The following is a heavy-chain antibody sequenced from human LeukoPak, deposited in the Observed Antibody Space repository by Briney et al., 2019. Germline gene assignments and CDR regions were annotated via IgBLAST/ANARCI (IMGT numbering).Heavy chain of an antibody. J-gene: IGHJ4*02. CDR2: ISNDGSNK. D-gene: IGHD6-13*01. CDR1: GFIFSTYG. Sequence: GGSLRLSCAASGFIFSTYGIHWVRQAPGKGLEWVAVISNDGSNKYYADSVKGRFAISRDNSKNTLYLQMNSLRAEDTAVYYCARSPQQQLVHDAFFDYWGQGTLVTVSS. CDR3: ARSPQQQLVHDAFFDY. V-gene: IGHV3-30*03.